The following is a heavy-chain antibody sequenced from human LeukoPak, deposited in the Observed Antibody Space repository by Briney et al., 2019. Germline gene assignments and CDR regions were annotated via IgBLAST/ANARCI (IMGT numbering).Heavy chain of an antibody. CDR1: GFTFSSYG. CDR3: LRENHDSGWSFDY. J-gene: IGHJ4*02. CDR2: INQGGSEK. D-gene: IGHD3-22*01. Sequence: GGSLRLSCSAPGFTFSSYGMNWVRQAPGKGLEWVANINQGGSEKYYVDSVKGRFTISRDNAKNSLYLEMNSLRAEDTAVYYCLRENHDSGWSFDYWGQGTLVTVSS. V-gene: IGHV3-7*01.